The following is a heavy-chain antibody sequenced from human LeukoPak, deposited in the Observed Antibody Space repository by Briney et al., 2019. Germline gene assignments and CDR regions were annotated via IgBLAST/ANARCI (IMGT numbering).Heavy chain of an antibody. CDR2: ISSSGSTI. D-gene: IGHD1-20*01. CDR3: ARPKWNGDLRY. J-gene: IGHJ4*02. Sequence: GGSLRLSCAASGFTFSSYEMNWVRQAPGKGLEWVSYISSSGSTIYYADSVKGRFTISRDNAKNSLYLQMNSLRAEDTAVYYSARPKWNGDLRYWGQGTLVTVSS. V-gene: IGHV3-48*03. CDR1: GFTFSSYE.